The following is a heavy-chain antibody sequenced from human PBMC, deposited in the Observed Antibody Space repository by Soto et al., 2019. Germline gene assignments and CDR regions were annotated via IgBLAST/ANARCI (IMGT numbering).Heavy chain of an antibody. V-gene: IGHV3-23*01. D-gene: IGHD3-10*01. CDR1: GFSFNSHA. CDR3: AKVLSLRTSGKYYKPFFHGMDV. CDR2: INSGVDA. Sequence: DVQLSESGGGLVQPGGSLRLTCAASGFSFNSHAKTWVRQAPGRGLEWVAAINSGVDAFYADSVKGRFTISRDNSKDTLHLQMNSLGVEDTALYYCAKVLSLRTSGKYYKPFFHGMDVWGLGTTVTVSS. J-gene: IGHJ6*02.